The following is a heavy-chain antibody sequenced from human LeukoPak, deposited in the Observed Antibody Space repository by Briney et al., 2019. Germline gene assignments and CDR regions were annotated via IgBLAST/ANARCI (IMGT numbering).Heavy chain of an antibody. D-gene: IGHD4-17*01. V-gene: IGHV3-21*01. J-gene: IGHJ4*02. CDR2: ISSSSSYI. CDR1: VFTFSSYT. CDR3: ARYFHDYGDSRNFDY. Sequence: GGSLRLSCAASVFTFSSYTMNGVRQAPGRGLEWVSSISSSSSYIYYADSVKGRFTISRDNAKNSLYLQMNSLRAEDTAVYYCARYFHDYGDSRNFDYWGQGTLVTVSS.